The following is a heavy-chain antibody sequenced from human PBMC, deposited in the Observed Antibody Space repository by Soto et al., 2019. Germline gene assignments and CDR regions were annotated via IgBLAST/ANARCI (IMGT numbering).Heavy chain of an antibody. Sequence: GESLKISCAASGFTFSSYAMSWVRQAPGKGLEWVSAISGSCGSTYYADSVKGRFTISRDNSKNTLYLQMNSLRAEDTAVYYCAKDAIVVVTSLPSRGAANLAFDYWGQGTLVTVSS. CDR1: GFTFSSYA. V-gene: IGHV3-23*01. CDR2: ISGSCGST. J-gene: IGHJ4*02. CDR3: AKDAIVVVTSLPSRGAANLAFDY. D-gene: IGHD2-2*01.